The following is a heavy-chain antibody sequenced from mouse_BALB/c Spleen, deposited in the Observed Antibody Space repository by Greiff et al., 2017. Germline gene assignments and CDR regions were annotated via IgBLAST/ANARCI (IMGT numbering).Heavy chain of an antibody. CDR3: ARGYGSSSYWYFDV. Sequence: EVKLVESGGGLVQPGGSLKLSCAASGFTFSSYGMSWVRQTPDKRLELVATINSNGGSTYYPDSVKGRFTISRDNAKNTLYLQMSSLKSEDTAMYYGARGYGSSSYWYFDVWGAGTTVTVSS. V-gene: IGHV5-6-3*01. CDR1: GFTFSSYG. CDR2: INSNGGST. D-gene: IGHD1-1*01. J-gene: IGHJ1*01.